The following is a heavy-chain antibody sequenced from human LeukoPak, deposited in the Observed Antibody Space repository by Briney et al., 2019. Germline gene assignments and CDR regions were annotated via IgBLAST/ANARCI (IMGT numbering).Heavy chain of an antibody. CDR3: ARGRDGDAYYYYYYMDV. Sequence: GGSPRLSCAASGFTFSSYGMSWVRQAPGKGLEWVSAISGSGGSTYYADSVKGRFTISRDNSKNTLYLQMNSLRAEDTAVYYCARGRDGDAYYYYYYMDVWGKGTTVTVSS. V-gene: IGHV3-23*01. CDR1: GFTFSSYG. D-gene: IGHD4-17*01. CDR2: ISGSGGST. J-gene: IGHJ6*03.